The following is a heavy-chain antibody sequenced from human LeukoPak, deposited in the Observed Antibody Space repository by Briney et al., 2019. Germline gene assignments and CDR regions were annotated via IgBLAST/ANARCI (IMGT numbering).Heavy chain of an antibody. CDR3: ARDRVGSGWPRPYYFEV. V-gene: IGHV1-46*01. CDR2: INPSGGST. J-gene: IGHJ4*02. CDR1: GYTFTSYY. D-gene: IGHD6-19*01. Sequence: ASVKVSCKASGYTFTSYYMHWVRQAPGQGLECMSIINPSGGSTSYAQKFQGRVTMTRDTSTSTVYMELSSLRSEDTAVYYCARDRVGSGWPRPYYFEVWGQGTLVTVSS.